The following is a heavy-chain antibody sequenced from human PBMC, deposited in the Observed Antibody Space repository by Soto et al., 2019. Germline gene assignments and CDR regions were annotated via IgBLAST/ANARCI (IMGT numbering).Heavy chain of an antibody. CDR1: VGSLSSGDSY. Sequence: TVALTCTVSVGSLSSGDSYWNWNRQPAGKGLDWIGYIYYSGSPSYNPSLKSRVTISVDTSKNQFSLKLSSVTAADTAVYYGARVVGFWYFYYYVMDVWGQGTTVTVSS. J-gene: IGHJ6*02. CDR3: ARVVGFWYFYYYVMDV. V-gene: IGHV4-30-4*01. D-gene: IGHD1-26*01. CDR2: IYYSGSP.